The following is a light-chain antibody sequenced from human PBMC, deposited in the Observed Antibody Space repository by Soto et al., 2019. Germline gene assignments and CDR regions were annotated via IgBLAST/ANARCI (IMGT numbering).Light chain of an antibody. Sequence: PGERATLSCRASQSVSSSYLAWYQQKPGQAPRLLIYGASSRATGIPDRFSGSGSGTDFTLTISRLEPEDFAVYYCQQHGSSPSITFGQGTRLEIK. CDR2: GAS. V-gene: IGKV3-20*01. CDR1: QSVSSSY. J-gene: IGKJ5*01. CDR3: QQHGSSPSIT.